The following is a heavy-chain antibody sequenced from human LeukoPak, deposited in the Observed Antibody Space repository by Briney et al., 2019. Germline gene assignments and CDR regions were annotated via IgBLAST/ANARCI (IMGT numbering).Heavy chain of an antibody. CDR3: ASTRQWLVPQNFDY. J-gene: IGHJ4*02. V-gene: IGHV1-69*06. Sequence: SVKVSCKASGGTFSSYAISWVRQAPGQGLEWMGGIIPIFGTANYAQKFQGRVTITADKSTSTAYMELSSLRSEDTAVYYCASTRQWLVPQNFDYWGQETLVTVSS. CDR1: GGTFSSYA. D-gene: IGHD6-19*01. CDR2: IIPIFGTA.